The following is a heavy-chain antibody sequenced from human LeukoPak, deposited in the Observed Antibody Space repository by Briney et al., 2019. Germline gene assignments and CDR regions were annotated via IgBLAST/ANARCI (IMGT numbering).Heavy chain of an antibody. CDR2: VYYSGST. Sequence: PSETLSLTCSVSGGSISTSTYYWAWIRQPPGKGLEWIGWVYYSGSTYYNPSLKSRVSISVDTSKNQFSLKLTSVTAADTAVYFCASQGDSGGYYRGYDPWGQGTLVTVSS. CDR1: GGSISTSTYY. V-gene: IGHV4-39*01. J-gene: IGHJ5*02. D-gene: IGHD3-22*01. CDR3: ASQGDSGGYYRGYDP.